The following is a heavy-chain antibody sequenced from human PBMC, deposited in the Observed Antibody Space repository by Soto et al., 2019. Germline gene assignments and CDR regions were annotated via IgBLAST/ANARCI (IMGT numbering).Heavy chain of an antibody. Sequence: HEHLVQSGAEVKRPGASLKVSCKASGYSFTGYYIHWVRQAPGQGLEWMGWINPDSGATNYAQNFQGSVTLTSDTSISAASMDLTSLTSDDTPVYYCARGDYGTGGYPFPYFDYGGQGTLVIVSS. CDR2: INPDSGAT. J-gene: IGHJ4*02. CDR3: ARGDYGTGGYPFPYFDY. D-gene: IGHD2-8*02. CDR1: GYSFTGYY. V-gene: IGHV1-2*02.